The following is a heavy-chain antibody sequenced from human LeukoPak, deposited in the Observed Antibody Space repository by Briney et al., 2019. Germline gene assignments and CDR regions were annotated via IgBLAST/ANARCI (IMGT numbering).Heavy chain of an antibody. V-gene: IGHV3-23*01. CDR1: GFTFSSYA. CDR3: SNTRPRSLSGSYYVLFDY. J-gene: IGHJ4*02. D-gene: IGHD1-26*01. CDR2: ISGSGGST. Sequence: GGSLRLSCAASGFTFSSYAMSWVRQAPGKGLEWVSTISGSGGSTYYADSVKGRFTISRDNSKNTLYLQMNSLRAEDTALYYCSNTRPRSLSGSYYVLFDYWGQGTLVTVSS.